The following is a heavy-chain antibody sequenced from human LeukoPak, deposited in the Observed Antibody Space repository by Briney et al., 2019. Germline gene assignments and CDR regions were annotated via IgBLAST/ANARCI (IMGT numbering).Heavy chain of an antibody. CDR1: GYTFTGYY. CDR3: ARWSYYDSQDDY. J-gene: IGHJ4*02. D-gene: IGHD3-22*01. CDR2: INPNSGGT. V-gene: IGHV1-2*02. Sequence: VASVKVSCKASGYTFTGYYMHWVRQAPGQGLEWMGWINPNSGGTNYAQKFQGRVTMTRDTSISTAYMELSRLRSDDTAVYYCARWSYYDSQDDYWGQGTLVTVSS.